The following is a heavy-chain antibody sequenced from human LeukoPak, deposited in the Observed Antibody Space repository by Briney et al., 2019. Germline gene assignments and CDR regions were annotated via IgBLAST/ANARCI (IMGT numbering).Heavy chain of an antibody. Sequence: RGSLRLSCAASGFTFSSYVMHWVRQAPGKGLEWVAIISYDGSNEYYADSVKGRFTISRDNSKNTLYLQMNSLRAADTAVYYCARDLDCSSTSCYGNYWGQGTLVTVSS. CDR2: ISYDGSNE. CDR1: GFTFSSYV. J-gene: IGHJ4*02. CDR3: ARDLDCSSTSCYGNY. D-gene: IGHD2-2*01. V-gene: IGHV3-30*04.